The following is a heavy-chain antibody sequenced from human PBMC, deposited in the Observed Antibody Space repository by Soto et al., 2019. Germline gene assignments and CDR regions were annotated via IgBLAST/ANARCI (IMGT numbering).Heavy chain of an antibody. CDR1: DFDFSSYG. J-gene: IGHJ4*02. CDR3: ARDSGWPMLNFDN. CDR2: SSYDGRET. Sequence: GGSLRLSCAASDFDFSSYGIHWVRQAPGKGLEWVAGSSYDGRETFYADSAKGRFTVSKEMSKDTAFLQMNALRHEDTAVYFCARDSGWPMLNFDNWGQGTPVSVSS. V-gene: IGHV3-30*03. D-gene: IGHD3-10*01.